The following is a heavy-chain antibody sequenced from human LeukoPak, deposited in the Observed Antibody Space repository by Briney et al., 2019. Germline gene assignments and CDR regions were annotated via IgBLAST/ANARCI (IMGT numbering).Heavy chain of an antibody. J-gene: IGHJ5*02. V-gene: IGHV4-39*07. CDR2: IYYTGST. CDR1: GGSISSSSYY. D-gene: IGHD4-17*01. CDR3: ARESPTVTA. Sequence: PSETLSLTCTVSGGSISSSSYYWGWIRQPPGKGLEWIGNIYYTGSTYYNPSLKSRVGISVDTSKNQFSLKLTSVTAADTAVYYCARESPTVTAWGQGTLVTVSS.